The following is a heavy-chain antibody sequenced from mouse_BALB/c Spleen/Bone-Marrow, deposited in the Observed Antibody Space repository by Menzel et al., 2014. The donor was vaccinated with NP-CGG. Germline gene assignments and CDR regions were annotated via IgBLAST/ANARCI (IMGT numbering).Heavy chain of an antibody. CDR2: INPSNGRT. CDR1: GYPFTTYW. J-gene: IGHJ3*01. V-gene: IGHV1S81*02. D-gene: IGHD2-3*01. Sequence: LQESGAELVKPGASVRLSCKASGYPFTTYWIHWVKQRPGQGLEWIGEINPSNGRTNYNEKFKSKATLTVDKSSSTAYMQLSSLTSEDSAVYYCARYDGPAWFAYWGQGTLVTVSA. CDR3: ARYDGPAWFAY.